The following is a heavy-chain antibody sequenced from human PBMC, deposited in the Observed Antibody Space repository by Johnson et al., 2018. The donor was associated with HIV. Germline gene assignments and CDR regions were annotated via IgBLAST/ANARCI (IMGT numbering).Heavy chain of an antibody. D-gene: IGHD3-16*01. CDR1: GLNVSITY. CDR3: ALVLGALPGAFDI. CDR2: LYRGGST. J-gene: IGHJ3*02. V-gene: IGHV3-53*01. Sequence: MQLVEPGGGLLQPGGSLRLSCAASGLNVSITYMSWVRQAPGKGLEWVSVLYRGGSTYYPDSVKGRFTISRDNSKNTLYIQMNSLRAEDTAVYYCALVLGALPGAFDIWGQGTMVTVSS.